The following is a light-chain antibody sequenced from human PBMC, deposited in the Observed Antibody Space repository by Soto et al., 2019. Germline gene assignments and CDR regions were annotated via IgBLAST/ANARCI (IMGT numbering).Light chain of an antibody. CDR1: SSDVGGYNL. CDR2: EGS. CDR3: CSYASSSTLV. Sequence: QSALTQPASVSGSPGQSITISCTGTSSDVGGYNLVSWYQQHPGKAPKLMIYEGSKRPSGVSNRFSGSKSGNTASLTISGLQAEDEADYHCCSYASSSTLVFGGGTKVTVL. V-gene: IGLV2-23*01. J-gene: IGLJ2*01.